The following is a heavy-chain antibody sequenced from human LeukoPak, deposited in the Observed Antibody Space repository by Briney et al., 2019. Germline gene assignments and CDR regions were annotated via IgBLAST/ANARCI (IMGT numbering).Heavy chain of an antibody. J-gene: IGHJ5*02. CDR1: GYIFTCYY. CDR2: INPNSGDT. CDR3: ATNILVRDIINWFDP. V-gene: IGHV1-2*02. Sequence: GASVKVSCKASGYIFTCYYMHWVRQAPGQGLEWMGWINPNSGDTDYAQKFQGRVTMTRDTSISTAYMELSRLRYDDTAVYYCATNILVRDIINWFDPWGQGTLVTVSS. D-gene: IGHD3-10*01.